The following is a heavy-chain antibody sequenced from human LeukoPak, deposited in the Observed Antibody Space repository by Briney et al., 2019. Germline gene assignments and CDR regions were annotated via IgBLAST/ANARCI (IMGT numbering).Heavy chain of an antibody. Sequence: SETLSLTCTVSGGSISNYYWSWIRQPPGKGLEWIGYIYYSGTTNYNPSLKSRVTISVDTSKNQFSLKLNSVTAADTAVYYCARGVYIAAAQYGYWGQGTLVTVSS. D-gene: IGHD6-13*01. V-gene: IGHV4-59*01. CDR1: GGSISNYY. J-gene: IGHJ4*02. CDR2: IYYSGTT. CDR3: ARGVYIAAAQYGY.